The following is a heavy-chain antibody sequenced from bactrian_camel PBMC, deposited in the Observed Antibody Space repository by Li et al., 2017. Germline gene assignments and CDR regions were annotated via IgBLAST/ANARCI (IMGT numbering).Heavy chain of an antibody. J-gene: IGHJ4*01. CDR3: AADRVGVAFGGNCQGPDYNH. Sequence: HVQLVESGGGSVQAGGSLRLSCAASAYTYSSNCMGWFRQAPGKEREGVAAIYTGGATWYLNSVKGRFTISQDNSKNTLYLRMNNLKPEDTAMYFCAADRVGVAFGGNCQGPDYNHRGQGTQVTVS. V-gene: IGHV3S1*01. CDR2: IYTGGAT. D-gene: IGHD2*01. CDR1: AYTYSSNC.